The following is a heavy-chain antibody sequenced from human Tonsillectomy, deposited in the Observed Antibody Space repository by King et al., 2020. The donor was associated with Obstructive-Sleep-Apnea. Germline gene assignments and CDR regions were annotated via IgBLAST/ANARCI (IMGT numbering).Heavy chain of an antibody. J-gene: IGHJ4*02. Sequence: VQLVESGGGLVQPGGSLRLSCAASGFTFSSYWMHWVRQAPGKGLVWVSRINSDGSSTTHADSVKGRFTISRDNAKNTLYLQMNSLRAEDTAVYYCASLVTRTGGGDYWGQGTLVTVSS. D-gene: IGHD2-21*02. CDR3: ASLVTRTGGGDY. CDR2: INSDGSST. CDR1: GFTFSSYW. V-gene: IGHV3-74*01.